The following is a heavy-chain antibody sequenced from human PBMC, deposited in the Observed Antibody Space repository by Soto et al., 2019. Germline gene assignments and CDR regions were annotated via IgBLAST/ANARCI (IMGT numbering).Heavy chain of an antibody. Sequence: QVQLQQWGAGLLKPSETLSLTCAVYGGSFSGYYWSWIRQPPGKGLEWIGEINHSGSTNYNPSLKSRVTISVDTSKNQFSLKLSSVTAADTAVYYCARRGARYYGSGLTPQRRYGMDVWGKGTTVTVSS. CDR2: INHSGST. CDR1: GGSFSGYY. D-gene: IGHD3-10*01. CDR3: ARRGARYYGSGLTPQRRYGMDV. V-gene: IGHV4-34*01. J-gene: IGHJ6*04.